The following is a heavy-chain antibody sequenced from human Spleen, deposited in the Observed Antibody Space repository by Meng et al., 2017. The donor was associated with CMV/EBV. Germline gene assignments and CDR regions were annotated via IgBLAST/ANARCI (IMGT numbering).Heavy chain of an antibody. CDR2: MNPNSGNT. Sequence: ASVKVSCKASGYTFTSYGISWVRQAPGQGLEWMGWMNPNSGNTGYAQKFQGTVTITRNTSISTAYMELSSLRSEDTAMYYCARGQYCSRTTCFSSEYAFDIWGRGTMVTVSS. CDR1: GYTFTSYG. V-gene: IGHV1-8*03. J-gene: IGHJ3*02. CDR3: ARGQYCSRTTCFSSEYAFDI. D-gene: IGHD2-2*01.